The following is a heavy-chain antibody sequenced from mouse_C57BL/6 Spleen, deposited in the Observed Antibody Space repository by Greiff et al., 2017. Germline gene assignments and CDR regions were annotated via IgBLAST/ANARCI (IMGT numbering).Heavy chain of an antibody. CDR3: TRPLSTMITTGFDY. CDR1: GYTFTDYE. Sequence: QVQLQQSGAELVRPGASVTLSCKASGYTFTDYEMHWVKQTPVHGLEWIGAIDPETGGTAYNQKFKGKAILTADKSSSTAYMELRSLTSEDSAVYYCTRPLSTMITTGFDYWGQGTTRPVSS. V-gene: IGHV1-15*01. D-gene: IGHD2-4*01. CDR2: IDPETGGT. J-gene: IGHJ2*01.